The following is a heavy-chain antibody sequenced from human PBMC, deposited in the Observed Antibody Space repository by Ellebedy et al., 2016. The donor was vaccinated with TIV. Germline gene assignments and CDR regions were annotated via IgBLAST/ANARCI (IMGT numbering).Heavy chain of an antibody. D-gene: IGHD1-14*01. J-gene: IGHJ4*02. Sequence: ASVKVSCXASGYTFTGYYMHWVRQAPGQGLEWMGWINPNSGGTNYAQKFQGWVTMTRDTSISTAYMELSRLRSDDTAVYYCARVMSSSRRTGDYWGQGTLVTVSS. CDR3: ARVMSSSRRTGDY. CDR1: GYTFTGYY. V-gene: IGHV1-2*04. CDR2: INPNSGGT.